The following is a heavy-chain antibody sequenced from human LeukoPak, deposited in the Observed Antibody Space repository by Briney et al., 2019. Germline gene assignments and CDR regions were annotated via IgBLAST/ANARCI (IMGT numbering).Heavy chain of an antibody. J-gene: IGHJ6*02. Sequence: GASVKVSCKASGYTSTSYGISWVRQAPGQGLEWMGWISAYNGNTTYAQKLQGRVTMTTDTSTSTAYMELRSLRSDDTAVYYCARDSGSNLYYYYYGMDVWGQGTTVTVSS. V-gene: IGHV1-18*01. CDR2: ISAYNGNT. CDR1: GYTSTSYG. CDR3: ARDSGSNLYYYYYGMDV. D-gene: IGHD1-26*01.